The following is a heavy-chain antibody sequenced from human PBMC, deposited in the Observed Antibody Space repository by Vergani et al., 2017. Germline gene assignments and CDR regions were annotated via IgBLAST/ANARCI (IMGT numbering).Heavy chain of an antibody. Sequence: QVQLQQWGAGLLKPSETLSLTCAVYGGSFSGYYWSWIRQPPGKGLEWIGEINHSGNTNYNPSLKSRFTISVDTSKNPFSLKLSSVTAADTAVYYCARVPRGTSWAAGRSWPDYWGQGTLVTVSS. CDR1: GGSFSGYY. CDR3: ARVPRGTSWAAGRSWPDY. J-gene: IGHJ4*02. D-gene: IGHD2-2*01. V-gene: IGHV4-34*01. CDR2: INHSGNT.